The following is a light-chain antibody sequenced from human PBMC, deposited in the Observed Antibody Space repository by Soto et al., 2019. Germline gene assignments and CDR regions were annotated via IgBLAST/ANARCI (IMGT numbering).Light chain of an antibody. CDR3: QEYNSYWIP. J-gene: IGKJ5*01. CDR2: DAS. Sequence: DIQMTQSPSTLSASVGDTVTITCRASQSISSWLAWYQQKPGKVPKVLIHDASRLESGVPLRFSGGGSGTEFALTTSSLQPDEVAADDGQEYNSYWIPFGQGTRV. V-gene: IGKV1-5*01. CDR1: QSISSW.